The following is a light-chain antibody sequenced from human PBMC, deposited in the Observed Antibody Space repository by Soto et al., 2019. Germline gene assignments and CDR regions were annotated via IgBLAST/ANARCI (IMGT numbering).Light chain of an antibody. J-gene: IGLJ1*01. Sequence: QTVLTQPPSVSGAPGQRVTISCTWSSSNIGAGKDVHWYQQLPGTAPKVLIYSNNNRPSGVPDRFSVSKSGTSAPLAITGLQVEDEADYFCQSYGTSLSGLYVFGTGTKVTVL. V-gene: IGLV1-40*01. CDR1: SSNIGAGKD. CDR2: SNN. CDR3: QSYGTSLSGLYV.